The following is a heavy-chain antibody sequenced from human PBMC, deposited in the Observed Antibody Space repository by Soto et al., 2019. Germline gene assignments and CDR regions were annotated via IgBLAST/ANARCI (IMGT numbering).Heavy chain of an antibody. V-gene: IGHV4-30-4*01. CDR3: ARGGAVLRFMDWSPKHNYFYGMGV. D-gene: IGHD3-3*01. CDR2: IYYSGST. CDR1: SGSISSGDYY. Sequence: QVQLQESGPGLVKPSQTLSLTCTVSSGSISSGDYYWSWIRQPPGKGLEWIGSIYYSGSTYYSPSLKSRVTMSVDTSKTQFSLKRSSVTAADTAVYYCARGGAVLRFMDWSPKHNYFYGMGVWGQGTTVTVSS. J-gene: IGHJ6*02.